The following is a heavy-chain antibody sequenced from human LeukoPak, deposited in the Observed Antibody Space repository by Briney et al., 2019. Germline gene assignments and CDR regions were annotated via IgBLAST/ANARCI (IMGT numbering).Heavy chain of an antibody. D-gene: IGHD3-10*01. CDR3: ARDFGYGAGSYYNYDY. CDR2: ISSSSSYI. V-gene: IGHV3-21*04. Sequence: GGSLRLSCAASGFTFSSYSMNWVRQAPGKGLEWVSSISSSSSYIYYADSVKGRFTISRDNAKNSLYLQMNSLRAEDTAVYYCARDFGYGAGSYYNYDYWGQGTLVTVSS. J-gene: IGHJ4*02. CDR1: GFTFSSYS.